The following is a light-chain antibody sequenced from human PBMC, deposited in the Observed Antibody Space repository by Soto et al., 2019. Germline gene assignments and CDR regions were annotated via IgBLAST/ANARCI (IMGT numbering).Light chain of an antibody. Sequence: NVLTQSPATLSLPPGEGATLSCRASQSINTYLAWYQQKPGQAPRLLIYDASKRATGIPARFSGSGSGTNFTLTISSLEPEDFAVYYCQQRRSWQVTFGQGTRLEIK. CDR3: QQRRSWQVT. J-gene: IGKJ5*01. CDR1: QSINTY. V-gene: IGKV3D-11*02. CDR2: DAS.